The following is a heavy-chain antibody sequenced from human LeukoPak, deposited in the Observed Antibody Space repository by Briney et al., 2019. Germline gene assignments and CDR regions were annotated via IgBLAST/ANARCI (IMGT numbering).Heavy chain of an antibody. CDR3: ARSIITMIPAGAFDI. CDR2: IYYSGST. V-gene: IGHV4-59*01. J-gene: IGHJ3*02. Sequence: SETLSLTCTVSGGSISSYYWSWIRQPPGKGLEWIGYIYYSGSTNYNPSLKSRVAISVDTSKNQFSLKLSSVTAADTAVYYCARSIITMIPAGAFDIWGQGTMVTVSS. D-gene: IGHD3-22*01. CDR1: GGSISSYY.